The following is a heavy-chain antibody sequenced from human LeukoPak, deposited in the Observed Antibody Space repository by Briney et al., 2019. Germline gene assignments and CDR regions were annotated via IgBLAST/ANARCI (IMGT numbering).Heavy chain of an antibody. CDR2: IRYDGSNK. Sequence: GGSLRLSCAASGVTFSSYGMHWVRQAPGKGLEWVAFIRYDGSNKYYADSVKGRFTISRDNSKNTLYLQMNSLRAEDTAVYYCARCGYSYYYLLADYDYYMDVWGKGTTVTVSS. J-gene: IGHJ6*03. CDR1: GVTFSSYG. CDR3: ARCGYSYYYLLADYDYYMDV. V-gene: IGHV3-30*02. D-gene: IGHD5-18*01.